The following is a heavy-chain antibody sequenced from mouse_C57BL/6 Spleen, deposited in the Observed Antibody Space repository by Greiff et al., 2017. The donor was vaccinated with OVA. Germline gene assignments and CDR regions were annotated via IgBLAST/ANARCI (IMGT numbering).Heavy chain of an antibody. Sequence: VQLQQSGAELVKPGASVKLSCTASGFNITDYYMHWVKQRTEQGLEWIGRIDPEDGETNYAPKFQGKATITADTSSNTAYLQLSSLTSKDTAVYYCASYDYDGGAWFAYWGQGTLVTVSA. CDR2: IDPEDGET. CDR1: GFNITDYY. D-gene: IGHD2-4*01. V-gene: IGHV14-2*01. J-gene: IGHJ3*01. CDR3: ASYDYDGGAWFAY.